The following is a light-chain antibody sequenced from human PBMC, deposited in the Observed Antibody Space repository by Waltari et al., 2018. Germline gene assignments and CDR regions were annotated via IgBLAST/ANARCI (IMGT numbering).Light chain of an antibody. J-gene: IGLJ2*01. Sequence: QSALTQPASVSGSPGQSITISCTGTSSDVGSYNLVSWYQQHPGRAPKLTIYEVSERPSGVSNRVSGSKSGNTASRTISGLQAEDEADYYCCSYTGSPHVVFGGGTKLTVL. CDR2: EVS. V-gene: IGLV2-23*02. CDR3: CSYTGSPHVV. CDR1: SSDVGSYNL.